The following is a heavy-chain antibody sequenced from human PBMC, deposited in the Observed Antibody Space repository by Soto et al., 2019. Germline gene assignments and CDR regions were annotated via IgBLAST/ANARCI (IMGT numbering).Heavy chain of an antibody. Sequence: QVQLVQSGAEVKKPGSSVKVSCKASGGTFSSYAISWVRQAPGQGFGGRGGFFPFLGTATYAQKFQGRVTITADESTSTAYMELSSLRSEDTAVYYCARVKGCSGGSCYSSYYYYGMDVWGQGTTVTVSS. CDR2: FFPFLGTA. V-gene: IGHV1-69*12. J-gene: IGHJ6*02. CDR1: GGTFSSYA. D-gene: IGHD2-15*01. CDR3: ARVKGCSGGSCYSSYYYYGMDV.